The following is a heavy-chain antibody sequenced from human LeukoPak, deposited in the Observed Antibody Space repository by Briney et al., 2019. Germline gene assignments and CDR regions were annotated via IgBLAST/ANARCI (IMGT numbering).Heavy chain of an antibody. J-gene: IGHJ4*02. D-gene: IGHD2-15*01. CDR3: AILEDSPPY. CDR1: VYSLTELS. Sequence: ASMKVSCKVSVYSLTELSIHWVRQAPGKGLEWMGDFDPEDGETIYAQKFQGRVTMTEDTSTDTAYMELTSLRSEDTAVYYCAILEDSPPYWGQGTLVTVSS. V-gene: IGHV1-24*01. CDR2: FDPEDGET.